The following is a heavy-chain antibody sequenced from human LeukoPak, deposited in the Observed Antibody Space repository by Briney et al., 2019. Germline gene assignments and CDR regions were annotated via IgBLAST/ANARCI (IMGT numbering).Heavy chain of an antibody. CDR2: ISGSGGST. J-gene: IGHJ4*02. D-gene: IGHD3-16*02. CDR3: AKTGLYYDYVWGSYRQNYFDY. CDR1: GFTFSSYA. Sequence: GGSLRLSCAASGFTFSSYAMSWVRQAPGKGLEWVSAISGSGGSTYYADSVKGRFTISRDNSKNTLYLQMNSLRAEDTAVYYCAKTGLYYDYVWGSYRQNYFDYWGQETLVTVSS. V-gene: IGHV3-23*01.